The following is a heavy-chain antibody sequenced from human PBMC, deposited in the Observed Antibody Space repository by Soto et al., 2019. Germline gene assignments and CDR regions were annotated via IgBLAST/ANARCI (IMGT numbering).Heavy chain of an antibody. Sequence: GASVKVSCKASGGTFSSYAISWVRQAPGQGLEWMGGIIPIFGTANYAQKFQGRVTITADESTSTAYMELSSLRSEDTAVYYCARGGYSSSPTGMDVWCQGTTVTVSS. D-gene: IGHD6-6*01. CDR1: GGTFSSYA. CDR2: IIPIFGTA. CDR3: ARGGYSSSPTGMDV. V-gene: IGHV1-69*13. J-gene: IGHJ6*02.